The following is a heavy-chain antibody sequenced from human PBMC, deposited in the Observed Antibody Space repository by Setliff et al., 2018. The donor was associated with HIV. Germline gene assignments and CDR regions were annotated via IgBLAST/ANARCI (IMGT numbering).Heavy chain of an antibody. D-gene: IGHD3-10*01. Sequence: ASVKVSCKASGYTLSEYYMHWVQQAPGKGLEWMGRIDPEDGETLYAEKFRGRVTMTADMSTNTAYLELGSLRSEDTAVYYCATFLCRDSTDPYYRPPGDFPLYYFDYWAQGTLVTVSS. CDR3: ATFLCRDSTDPYYRPPGDFPLYYFDY. CDR2: IDPEDGET. J-gene: IGHJ4*02. CDR1: GYTLSEYY. V-gene: IGHV1-69-2*01.